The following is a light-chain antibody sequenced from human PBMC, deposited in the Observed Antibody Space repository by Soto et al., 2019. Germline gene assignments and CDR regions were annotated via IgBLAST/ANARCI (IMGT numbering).Light chain of an antibody. CDR2: SAS. CDR1: QDIKNY. Sequence: VISMTQSPSLLSASTGDRVTISCRMSQDIKNYLAWYQQRPGKAPALLIYSASTLQNGVPSRFSGSWSGTDFTLTISRLQSEDFATYDCQQYYSFPFTVGPGTKVDV. CDR3: QQYYSFPFT. V-gene: IGKV1D-8*01. J-gene: IGKJ3*01.